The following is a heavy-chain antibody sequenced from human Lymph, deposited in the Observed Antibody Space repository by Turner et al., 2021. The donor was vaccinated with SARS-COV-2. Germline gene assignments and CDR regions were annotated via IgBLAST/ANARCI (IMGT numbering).Heavy chain of an antibody. J-gene: IGHJ6*02. CDR2: FYKSGSI. Sequence: QVQLQESGPGLVRPSDTLSLACTVSGGAVSSTSWLWLRPAPGGGLEWIGYFYKSGSIDYNPTLRSRVPISVETSKNQLSLHLISVTAADTAVYYCARHQGSTSGYDHGMNVWGQGTAVIVSS. CDR3: ARHQGSTSGYDHGMNV. D-gene: IGHD1-1*01. CDR1: GGAVSSTS. V-gene: IGHV4-59*08.